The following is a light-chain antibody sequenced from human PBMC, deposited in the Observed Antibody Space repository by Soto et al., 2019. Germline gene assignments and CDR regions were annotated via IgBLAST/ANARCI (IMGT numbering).Light chain of an antibody. CDR2: KAS. J-gene: IGKJ1*01. CDR1: QTISSW. CDR3: QHYNSYSEA. Sequence: DIQMTQSPSTLSASVEDRVTITCRSSQTISSWLAWYQQKPGKAAKLLIYKASTLKSGVPSRFSGSGSGTEFTLTISSLQPDDFATYYCQHYNSYSEAFGQGTKVDIK. V-gene: IGKV1-5*03.